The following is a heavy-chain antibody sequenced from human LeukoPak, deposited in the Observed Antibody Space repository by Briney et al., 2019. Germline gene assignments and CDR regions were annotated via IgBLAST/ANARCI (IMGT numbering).Heavy chain of an antibody. J-gene: IGHJ4*02. CDR3: AKWHGSSRYYYFDN. Sequence: GGSLRLSCATSGFTFSTYAMSWVRQAPGKGLEWVSVIAGSGGSTYYADSVKGRFTISRDNSKNTLYLQMNSLRADDTPLWYCAKWHGSSRYYYFDNWGQGTLVTVSS. V-gene: IGHV3-23*01. D-gene: IGHD5-12*01. CDR1: GFTFSTYA. CDR2: IAGSGGST.